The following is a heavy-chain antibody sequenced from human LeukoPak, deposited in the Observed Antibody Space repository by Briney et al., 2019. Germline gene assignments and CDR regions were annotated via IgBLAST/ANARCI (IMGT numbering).Heavy chain of an antibody. CDR2: IIVILGKV. D-gene: IGHD2-15*01. CDR3: ARYIHPQGLIGYAMDV. Sequence: ASVKVSRKASGGPFNSYAINWVRQAPGQGLEWMGRIIVILGKVNYAQKFQGRLTITADKSTRTAYMDLSNLASEDTAIYFCARYIHPQGLIGYAMDVWGQGTTVIVS. CDR1: GGPFNSYA. J-gene: IGHJ6*02. V-gene: IGHV1-69*04.